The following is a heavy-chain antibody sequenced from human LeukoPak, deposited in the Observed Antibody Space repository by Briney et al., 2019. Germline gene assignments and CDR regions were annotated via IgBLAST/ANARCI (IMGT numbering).Heavy chain of an antibody. Sequence: PGGSLRLSCAASGLTLSSYWMTWVRQAPGKGLEWVANIKLDGSEKYYMNSVKGRFTISRDNAKNSLYLEMNSLRAEDTAVYYCTREDYYYASGHWAQGTLVTVSS. J-gene: IGHJ4*02. CDR3: TREDYYYASGH. V-gene: IGHV3-7*01. CDR2: IKLDGSEK. D-gene: IGHD3-10*01. CDR1: GLTLSSYW.